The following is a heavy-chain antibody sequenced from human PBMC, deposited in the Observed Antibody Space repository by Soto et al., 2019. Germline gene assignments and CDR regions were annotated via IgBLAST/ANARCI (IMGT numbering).Heavy chain of an antibody. CDR3: ARDLGTTGAYYYYGMDV. CDR2: INCSGGNT. V-gene: IGHV1-46*04. D-gene: IGHD4-17*01. J-gene: IGHJ6*02. CDR1: GYTFTNYY. Sequence: ASVKVSCKASGYTFTNYYMHWVRQAPGQGLEWMGIINCSGGNTNYAQKLQGRLTMTRDTSTSTVYMELSSLTSEDTAVYYCARDLGTTGAYYYYGMDVWGQGTTVTVS.